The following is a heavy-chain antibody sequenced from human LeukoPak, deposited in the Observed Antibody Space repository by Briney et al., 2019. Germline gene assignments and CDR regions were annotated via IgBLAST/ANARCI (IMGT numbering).Heavy chain of an antibody. CDR3: ARVPGRSSTSCPSCSY. CDR1: GSTFSSYE. V-gene: IGHV3-48*03. Sequence: SGGSLRLSCAASGSTFSSYEMNWVRQAPGKGLEWVSYISSSGSTIYYADSVKGRFTISRDNAKNSLYLQMNSLRAEDTAVYYCARVPGRSSTSCPSCSYWGQGTLVTVSS. D-gene: IGHD2-2*01. CDR2: ISSSGSTI. J-gene: IGHJ4*02.